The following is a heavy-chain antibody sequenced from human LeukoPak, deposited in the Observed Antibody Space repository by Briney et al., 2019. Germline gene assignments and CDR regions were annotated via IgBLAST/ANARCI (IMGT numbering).Heavy chain of an antibody. J-gene: IGHJ4*02. CDR1: GXTFSSYA. CDR2: ISGSGGST. CDR3: AKDVSDYGDY. V-gene: IGHV3-23*01. D-gene: IGHD2/OR15-2a*01. Sequence: GGSLRLSCAASGXTFSSYAMSWVRQAPGKGLEWVSAISGSGGSTYYADSVKGRFTISRDNSKNTLYPQMNSLRAEDTAVYYCAKDVSDYGDYWGQGTLVTVSS.